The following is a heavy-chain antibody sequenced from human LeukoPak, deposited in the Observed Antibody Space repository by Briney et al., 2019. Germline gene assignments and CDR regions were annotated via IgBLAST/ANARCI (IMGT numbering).Heavy chain of an antibody. CDR1: GFTFSSYW. CDR2: IKQGGSEK. D-gene: IGHD6-19*01. CDR3: ARVIAVAGLNNYYYYGMDG. V-gene: IGHV3-7*01. J-gene: IGHJ6*02. Sequence: GGSLRLSCAASGFTFSSYWMSWVRQAPGKGLEWVANIKQGGSEKYYVDSVKGRFTISRDNAKNSLYLQMNSRRAEDTAVYYCARVIAVAGLNNYYYYGMDGWGQGTTVTVSS.